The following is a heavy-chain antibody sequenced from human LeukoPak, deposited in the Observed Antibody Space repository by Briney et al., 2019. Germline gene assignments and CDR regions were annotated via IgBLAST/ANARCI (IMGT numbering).Heavy chain of an antibody. V-gene: IGHV3-33*01. CDR1: GFTFSSYG. J-gene: IGHJ4*02. CDR2: IWYDGSNK. CDR3: ARDGYYCSSISCYQGYFDY. Sequence: GESLSLSCAASGFTFSSYGMHWVRQAPGKGLEWVAVIWYDGSNKYYADSVTGRFTISRDNSKHTLYLQMNSLRAEDTAVYYCARDGYYCSSISCYQGYFDYWGQGPLVTVSS. D-gene: IGHD2-2*01.